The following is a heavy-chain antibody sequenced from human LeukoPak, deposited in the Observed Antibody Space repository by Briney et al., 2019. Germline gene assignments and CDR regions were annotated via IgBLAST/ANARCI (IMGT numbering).Heavy chain of an antibody. J-gene: IGHJ6*02. CDR3: AKFVRPDWGPVAENAMDV. Sequence: GGSLRLSCEASGFTFSNYAMSWVRQAPGKGLGWVSVISGGGGSTYYADSVKGRLTISRDNSKNTLYLEMNSLRVEDTAVYYCAKFVRPDWGPVAENAMDVWGQGTTVTVS. D-gene: IGHD6-19*01. V-gene: IGHV3-23*01. CDR1: GFTFSNYA. CDR2: ISGGGGST.